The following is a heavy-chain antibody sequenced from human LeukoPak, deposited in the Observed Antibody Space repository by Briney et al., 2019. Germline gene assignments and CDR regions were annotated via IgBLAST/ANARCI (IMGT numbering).Heavy chain of an antibody. V-gene: IGHV3-21*01. D-gene: IGHD2-15*01. CDR1: GFTFSSYS. CDR3: ARSSGGSYLFDY. Sequence: GGSLGLSCAASGFTFSSYSMNWVRQAPGKGLEWVSSISSSSSYIYYADSVKGRFTISRDNAKNSLYLQMNSLRAEDTAVYYCARSSGGSYLFDYWGQGTLVTASS. CDR2: ISSSSSYI. J-gene: IGHJ4*02.